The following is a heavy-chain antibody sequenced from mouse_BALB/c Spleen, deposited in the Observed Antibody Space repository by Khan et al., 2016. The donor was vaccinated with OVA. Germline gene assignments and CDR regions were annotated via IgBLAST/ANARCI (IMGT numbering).Heavy chain of an antibody. D-gene: IGHD1-2*01. CDR3: ARPPTTATGVAY. CDR1: GYAFTSYN. CDR2: IDPYNGGT. J-gene: IGHJ3*01. V-gene: IGHV1S135*01. Sequence: VQLQQPGPELVKPGASVKVSCKASGYAFTSYNMYWVKQSHGKSLEWIGYIDPYNGGTSYNQKFKGKATLTVDKSSSTAYMHLNSLTSEDSADEYGARPPTTATGVAYWGQGTLVTVSA.